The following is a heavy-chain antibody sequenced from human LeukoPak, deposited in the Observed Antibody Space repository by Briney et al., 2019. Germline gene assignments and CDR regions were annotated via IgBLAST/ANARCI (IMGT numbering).Heavy chain of an antibody. CDR3: AKDKGGSGNYYNVAYYFDY. CDR2: ISGSGGIT. V-gene: IGHV3-23*01. D-gene: IGHD3-10*01. CDR1: EFTFSNFA. J-gene: IGHJ4*02. Sequence: PGGSLRLSCAASEFTFSNFAMSWVRQAPGKGLEWVSVISGSGGITHYADSVKGRFTISRDNSKNTLYLQMNSLRAEDTAVYYCAKDKGGSGNYYNVAYYFDYWGQGTLVTVSS.